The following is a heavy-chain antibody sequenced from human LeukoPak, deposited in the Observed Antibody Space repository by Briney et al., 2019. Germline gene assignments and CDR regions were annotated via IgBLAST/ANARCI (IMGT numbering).Heavy chain of an antibody. D-gene: IGHD3-22*01. Sequence: ASVKVSCKASGYTFTGYYMHWVRQAPGQGLEWMGWINPNSGGTNYAQKFQGRVTMTRDTSISTAYMELSRLRSDDTAVYYCATRGLSSGYSYYFDFWGQGTLVTVSS. CDR1: GYTFTGYY. V-gene: IGHV1-2*02. CDR2: INPNSGGT. CDR3: ATRGLSSGYSYYFDF. J-gene: IGHJ4*02.